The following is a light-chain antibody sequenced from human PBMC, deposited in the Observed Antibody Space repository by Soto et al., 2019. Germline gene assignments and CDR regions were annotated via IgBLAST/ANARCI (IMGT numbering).Light chain of an antibody. J-gene: IGLJ3*02. Sequence: NFMLTQPHSVSESPGKTVTISCTGSSGSIASNYVQWYQQRPGSAPTTVIYEDNQRPSGVPDRFSGSIDRSPNSASLTISGLKTEDEADYYCQSYDSGTWVFGGGTKVTVL. V-gene: IGLV6-57*02. CDR2: EDN. CDR3: QSYDSGTWV. CDR1: SGSIASNY.